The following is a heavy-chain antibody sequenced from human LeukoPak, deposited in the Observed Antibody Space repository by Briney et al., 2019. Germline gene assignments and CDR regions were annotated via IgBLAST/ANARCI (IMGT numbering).Heavy chain of an antibody. V-gene: IGHV3-30*18. CDR3: AKDRRGYSAYGTFDD. J-gene: IGHJ4*02. D-gene: IGHD5-12*01. CDR2: ISYDGSNK. CDR1: GFTFSSFG. Sequence: AGRSLRLSCAASGFTFSSFGMHWVRQAPGKGLEWVAVISYDGSNKYHADSVKGRFTISRDNSKNTLYLQMNSLRAEDTAVFYCAKDRRGYSAYGTFDDWGQGTLVTVSA.